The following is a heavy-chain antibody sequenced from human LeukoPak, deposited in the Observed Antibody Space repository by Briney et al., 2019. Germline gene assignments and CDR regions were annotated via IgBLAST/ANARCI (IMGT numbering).Heavy chain of an antibody. CDR3: AKRIDFWSGYCFDY. J-gene: IGHJ4*02. CDR1: GYTFTSYD. CDR2: MNPNSGNT. D-gene: IGHD3-3*01. Sequence: ASVKVSCKASGYTFTSYDINWVRQATGQGLEWMGWMNPNSGNTGYAQKFQGRVTMTRNTSISTAYMELSSLRPEDTAVYYCAKRIDFWSGYCFDYWGQGTLVTVSP. V-gene: IGHV1-8*01.